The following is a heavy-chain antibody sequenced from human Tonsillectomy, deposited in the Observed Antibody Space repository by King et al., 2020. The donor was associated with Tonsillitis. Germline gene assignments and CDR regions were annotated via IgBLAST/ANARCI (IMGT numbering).Heavy chain of an antibody. CDR1: GLTFRDAW. J-gene: IGHJ1*01. CDR2: IKSNPAGVTT. Sequence: VQLVESGRDLIKPGGSLRLSCVVSGLTFRDAWMTWVRQAPGKGLEWVGRIKSNPAGVTTDFAAPVKGRFTISRDDSKSMVYLQMNSLKVEDTAVYYCVHIRDPRSWSLGSWGQGTLVTVSS. V-gene: IGHV3-15*01. D-gene: IGHD6-13*01. CDR3: VHIRDPRSWSLGS.